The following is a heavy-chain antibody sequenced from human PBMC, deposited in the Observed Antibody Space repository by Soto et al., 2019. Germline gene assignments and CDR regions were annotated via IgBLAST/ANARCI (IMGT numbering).Heavy chain of an antibody. CDR3: ARGPRIPNTFDI. J-gene: IGHJ3*02. CDR1: GFTVSNNQ. CDR2: LYSGGDT. V-gene: IGHV3-66*01. Sequence: EVQLVESGGGLVQPGGSLRLSCVGSGFTVSNNQMSWVRQAPGKGLEWVSLLYSGGDTAYADSVKGRFTISRDNSKNTLYLQMNTLGVEDTAMYYCARGPRIPNTFDIWGQGTMVTVSS.